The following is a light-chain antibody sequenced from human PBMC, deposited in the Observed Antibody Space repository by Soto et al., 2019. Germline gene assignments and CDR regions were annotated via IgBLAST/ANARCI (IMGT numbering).Light chain of an antibody. V-gene: IGLV2-8*01. J-gene: IGLJ2*01. CDR1: SRDFAAYNY. CDR3: QAWDSSIVV. Sequence: QSALTQPPSASGSPGKSVTISCTGSSRDFAAYNYVSWYQQYPGKAPKLILYDVRNRPSGVSDRFSGSNSGNTATLTISGTQAMDEADYYCQAWDSSIVVFGGGTKLTVL. CDR2: DVR.